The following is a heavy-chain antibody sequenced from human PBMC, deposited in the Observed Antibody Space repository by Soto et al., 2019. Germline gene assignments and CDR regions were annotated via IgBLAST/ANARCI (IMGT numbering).Heavy chain of an antibody. V-gene: IGHV4-31*03. CDR3: ARSPEATVTAFDY. CDR2: IYYSGST. J-gene: IGHJ4*02. D-gene: IGHD4-17*01. CDR1: GGSISSGGYY. Sequence: QVQLQESGPGLVKPSQTLSLTCTVSGGSISSGGYYWSWIRQHPGKGLEWIGYIYYSGSTYYNPSLTSRVTIPVDTSKNQFSLKLSSVTAADTAVYYCARSPEATVTAFDYWGQGTLVTVSS.